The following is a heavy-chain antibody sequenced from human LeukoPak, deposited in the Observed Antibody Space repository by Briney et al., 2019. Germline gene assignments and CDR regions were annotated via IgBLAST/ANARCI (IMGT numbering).Heavy chain of an antibody. J-gene: IGHJ6*04. CDR3: ARDGGRAAAYYYYGMGV. CDR2: ISYDGSNK. D-gene: IGHD6-13*01. CDR1: GFTFSSYA. V-gene: IGHV3-30*04. Sequence: PGRSLRLSCAASGFTFSSYAMHWVRQAPGKGLEWVAVISYDGSNKYYADSVKGRFTISRDNSKNTLYLQMNSLRAEDTAVYYCARDGGRAAAYYYYGMGVWGKGTTVTVSS.